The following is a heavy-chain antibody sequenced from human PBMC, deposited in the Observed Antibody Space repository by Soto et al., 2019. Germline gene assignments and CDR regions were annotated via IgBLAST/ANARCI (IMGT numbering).Heavy chain of an antibody. CDR3: AREVPVGYCSGGSCPGACDI. J-gene: IGHJ3*02. CDR2: ISSSGSTI. Sequence: QVQLVESGGGLVKPGGSLRLSCAASGFTFSDYSMSWIRQVPGKGLEGVSNISSSGSTIYYADSVKGRFTISRDNAKNSLHLQMNSLRAEATAVYYCAREVPVGYCSGGSCPGACDIWGQGTMVTVSS. CDR1: GFTFSDYS. D-gene: IGHD2-15*01. V-gene: IGHV3-11*01.